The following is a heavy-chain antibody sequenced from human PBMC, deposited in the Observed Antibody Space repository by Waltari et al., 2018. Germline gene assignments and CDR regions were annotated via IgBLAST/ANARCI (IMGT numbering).Heavy chain of an antibody. D-gene: IGHD3-10*01. J-gene: IGHJ6*03. V-gene: IGHV4-34*01. CDR1: GGSFSGYY. CDR2: INHSGST. CDR3: ARVRYYYYMDV. Sequence: QVQLQQWGAGLLKPSETLSLTCAVYGGSFSGYYWSWIRQPPGKGLEWIGEINHSGSTNYNPSLKRRVTISVDTSKNQFSLKLSSVTAADTAVYYCARVRYYYYMDVWGKGTTVTVSS.